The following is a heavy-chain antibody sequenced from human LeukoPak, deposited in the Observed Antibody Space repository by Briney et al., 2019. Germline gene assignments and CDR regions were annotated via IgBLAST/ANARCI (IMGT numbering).Heavy chain of an antibody. CDR1: GFIFSSYS. J-gene: IGHJ5*02. Sequence: GGSLRLSCAASGFIFSSYSMNWVRQAPGKGLEWVSSISTSSSYIYYADSVKGRFTISRDNAKNSLYLQMNSLRAEDTAVYYCARDCSSTSCYENWLDPWGQGTLVTVSS. D-gene: IGHD2-2*01. CDR2: ISTSSSYI. V-gene: IGHV3-21*04. CDR3: ARDCSSTSCYENWLDP.